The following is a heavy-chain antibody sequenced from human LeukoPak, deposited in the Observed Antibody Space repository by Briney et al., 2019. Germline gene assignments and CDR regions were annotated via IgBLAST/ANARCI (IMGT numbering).Heavy chain of an antibody. J-gene: IGHJ4*02. CDR1: GGSISSSAYH. V-gene: IGHV4-39*07. CDR2: INHSGST. Sequence: SETLSLTCSVSGGSISSSAYHWSWIRQPPGKGLEWIGEINHSGSTNYNPSLKSRVTISVDTSKNQFSLKLSSVTAADTAVYYCARGLRSMVRGVIGYWGQGTLVTVSS. D-gene: IGHD3-10*01. CDR3: ARGLRSMVRGVIGY.